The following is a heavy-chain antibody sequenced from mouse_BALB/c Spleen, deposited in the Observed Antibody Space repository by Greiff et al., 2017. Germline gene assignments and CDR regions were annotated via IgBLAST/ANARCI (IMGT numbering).Heavy chain of an antibody. CDR3: TKYETATDY. V-gene: IGHV1S81*02. J-gene: IGHJ2*01. CDR2: INPSNGGT. D-gene: IGHD1-2*01. CDR1: GYTFTSYY. Sequence: VKLQQPGAELVKPGASVKLSCKASGYTFTSYYMYWVKQRPGQGLEWIGGINPSNGGTNFNEKFKSKATLTVDKSSSTVYMHLSSLTSEDSAVYYGTKYETATDYWGQGTTVTVSA.